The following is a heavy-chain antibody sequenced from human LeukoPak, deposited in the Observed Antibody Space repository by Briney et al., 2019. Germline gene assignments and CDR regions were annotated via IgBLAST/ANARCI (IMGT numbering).Heavy chain of an antibody. CDR1: GGSISSGSYY. Sequence: SETLSLTCTVSGGSISSGSYYWSWIRQPAGKGLEWIGRIYTSGSTNYNPSLKSRVTISVDTSKNQFSLKLSSVTAADTAVYYCARADCSSTSCYPRDFQHWGQGTLVTVSS. D-gene: IGHD2-2*01. V-gene: IGHV4-61*02. J-gene: IGHJ1*01. CDR2: IYTSGST. CDR3: ARADCSSTSCYPRDFQH.